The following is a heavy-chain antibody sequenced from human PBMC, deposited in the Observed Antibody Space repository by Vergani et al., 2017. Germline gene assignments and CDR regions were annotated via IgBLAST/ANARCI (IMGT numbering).Heavy chain of an antibody. V-gene: IGHV4-59*01. Sequence: QVQLQESGPGLVKPSETLSLTCTVSGGSISSYYWSWIRQPPGKGLEWIGYIYYSGSTNYNPSLKSRVTISVDTSKNQFSLKLSSVTAADTAGYYCSSRGRAVDVWGQGTTVTVSS. D-gene: IGHD3-16*01. J-gene: IGHJ6*02. CDR1: GGSISSYY. CDR3: SSRGRAVDV. CDR2: IYYSGST.